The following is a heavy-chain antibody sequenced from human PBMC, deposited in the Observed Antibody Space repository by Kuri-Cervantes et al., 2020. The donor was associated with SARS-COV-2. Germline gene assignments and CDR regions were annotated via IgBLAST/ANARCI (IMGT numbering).Heavy chain of an antibody. D-gene: IGHD3-10*02. J-gene: IGHJ4*02. Sequence: VKVSCKASGYTFTSYDINRVRQATGQGPEWMGYINANSGDTTYAQKFQGRVTMTWSTSISTAYMELSSLISEDTAVDYFTREPRRDVHWGLGTLVTVSS. CDR2: INANSGDT. CDR3: TREPRRDVH. V-gene: IGHV1-8*01. CDR1: GYTFTSYD.